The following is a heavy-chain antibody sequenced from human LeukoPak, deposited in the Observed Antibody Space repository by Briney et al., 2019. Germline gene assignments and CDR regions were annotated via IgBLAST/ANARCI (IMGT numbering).Heavy chain of an antibody. Sequence: GGSLRLSCAASGFIVSNDYMSWVRQAPGKGLEWVSVLYTDGTTYYSDSVKGRFTISRDNSKNTLYLQMNSLRAEDTAVYYCANGGAYYSYWGQGALVTVSS. CDR3: ANGGAYYSY. CDR1: GFIVSNDY. CDR2: LYTDGTT. D-gene: IGHD3-10*01. V-gene: IGHV3-53*01. J-gene: IGHJ4*02.